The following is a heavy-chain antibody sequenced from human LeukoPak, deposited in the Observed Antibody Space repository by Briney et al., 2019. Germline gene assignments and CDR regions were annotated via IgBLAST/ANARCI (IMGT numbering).Heavy chain of an antibody. J-gene: IGHJ4*02. D-gene: IGHD2-21*01. CDR2: IYYSGST. CDR3: ASIPHY. CDR1: GGSLSSFF. Sequence: SGNPSPNRTGPGGSLSSFFWSWVRQPPGKGLEWIGYIYYSGSTNYNPSLKSRVTISVDTSKNQFSLKLSSVTAADTAVYYCASIPHYWGQGTLVTVSS. V-gene: IGHV4-59*08.